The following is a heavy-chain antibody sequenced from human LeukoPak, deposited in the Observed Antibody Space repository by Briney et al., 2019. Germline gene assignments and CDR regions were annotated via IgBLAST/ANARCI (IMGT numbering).Heavy chain of an antibody. CDR1: GFTLSTYC. D-gene: IGHD3-16*01. CDR3: ASWGAGGNS. CDR2: INPDGSGK. V-gene: IGHV3-7*03. Sequence: GVSLRLSCEASGFTLSTYCMNWVRQVPGKGLDWVANINPDGSGKRYVDSVKGRFTIARDNADNSPSLQMNSLRAEDTAVYYCASWGAGGNSWGQGTLVTVSS. J-gene: IGHJ4*02.